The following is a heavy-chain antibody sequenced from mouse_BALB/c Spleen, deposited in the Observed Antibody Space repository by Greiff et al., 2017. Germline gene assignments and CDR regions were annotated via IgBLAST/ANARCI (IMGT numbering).Heavy chain of an antibody. CDR2: ISDGGSYT. J-gene: IGHJ3*01. Sequence: EVMLVESGGGLVKPGGSLKLSCAASGFTFSDYYMYWVRQTPEKRLEWVATISDGGSYTYYPDSVKGRFTISRDNAKNNLYLQMSSLKSEDTAMYYCARTDYGYDVGFAYWGQGTLVTVSA. CDR1: GFTFSDYY. D-gene: IGHD2-2*01. V-gene: IGHV5-4*02. CDR3: ARTDYGYDVGFAY.